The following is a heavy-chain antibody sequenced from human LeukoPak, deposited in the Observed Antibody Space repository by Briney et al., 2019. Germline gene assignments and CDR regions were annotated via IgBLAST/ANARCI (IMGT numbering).Heavy chain of an antibody. D-gene: IGHD3-10*01. J-gene: IGHJ5*02. CDR1: GGSFSGYY. Sequence: PSETLSLTCAVYGGSFSGYYWSWIRQPLGKGLEWIGEINHSGSTNYNPSLKSRVTISVDTSKNQFSLKLSSVTAADTAVYYCARGGRWFDPWGQGTLVTVSS. CDR3: ARGGRWFDP. V-gene: IGHV4-34*01. CDR2: INHSGST.